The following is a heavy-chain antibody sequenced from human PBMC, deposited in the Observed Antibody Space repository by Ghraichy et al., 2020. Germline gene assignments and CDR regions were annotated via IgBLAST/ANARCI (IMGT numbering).Heavy chain of an antibody. CDR2: IKDDGSEK. Sequence: GGSLRLSCAASGFTFSMHWMSWVRQAPGKGLEWVANIKDDGSEKGYVDSVRGRFTISRDNAHISLYLQMNSLRAEDTAVYYCARDPLKRDGFNSLDSWGQGTLVTVSS. CDR3: ARDPLKRDGFNSLDS. CDR1: GFTFSMHW. V-gene: IGHV3-7*03. D-gene: IGHD5-24*01. J-gene: IGHJ4*02.